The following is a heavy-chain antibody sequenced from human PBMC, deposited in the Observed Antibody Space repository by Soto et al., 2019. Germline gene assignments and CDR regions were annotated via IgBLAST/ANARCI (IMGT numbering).Heavy chain of an antibody. CDR1: GFTFSSYS. J-gene: IGHJ6*03. D-gene: IGHD1-1*01. CDR3: ATTFDNWNGYRPSYYMDV. CDR2: ISGSSSTI. V-gene: IGHV3-48*01. Sequence: GGSLRLSCAASGFTFSSYSMNWVRQAPGKGLEWVSYISGSSSTIYYADSVKGRFTISRDNAKNSLYLQMNSLRAEDTAVYYCATTFDNWNGYRPSYYMDVWGKGTTVTVSS.